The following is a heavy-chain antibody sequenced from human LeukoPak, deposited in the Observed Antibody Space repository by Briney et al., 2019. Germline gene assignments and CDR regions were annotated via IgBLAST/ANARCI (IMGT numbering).Heavy chain of an antibody. CDR1: GFTFSSYD. V-gene: IGHV3-13*04. Sequence: GGSLRLSCAASGFTFSSYDMDWVRQGTGKGLEWVSAIGTGGDTYYPGSVKGRFTTSRENAKHSLYLQMNSLRVGDTAVYYCARGRGWGTFDIWGQGTMVTVSS. D-gene: IGHD3-10*01. CDR3: ARGRGWGTFDI. CDR2: IGTGGDT. J-gene: IGHJ3*02.